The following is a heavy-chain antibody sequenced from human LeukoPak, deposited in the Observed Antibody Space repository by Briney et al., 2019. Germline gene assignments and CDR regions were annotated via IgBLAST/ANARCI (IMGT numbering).Heavy chain of an antibody. D-gene: IGHD3-22*01. V-gene: IGHV3-21*01. J-gene: IGHJ4*02. CDR2: ISSSSYI. CDR1: GFTFSSYS. Sequence: GGSLRLSCAASGFTFSSYSMNWVRQAPGKGLEWVSSISSSSYIYYADSVKGRFTISRDIAKNSLYLQMNSLRAEDTAVYYCARVHYDSGGYYYGTYYFDYWGQGTLVTVSS. CDR3: ARVHYDSGGYYYGTYYFDY.